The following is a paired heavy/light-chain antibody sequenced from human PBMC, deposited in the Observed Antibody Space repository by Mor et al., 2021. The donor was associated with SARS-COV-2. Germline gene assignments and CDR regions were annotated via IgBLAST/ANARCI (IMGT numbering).Heavy chain of an antibody. J-gene: IGHJ4*02. CDR1: GYTFTSYY. CDR2: INPSGGST. Sequence: QVQLVQSGAEVKKPGASVKVSCKASGYTFTSYYMHWVRQAPGQGLEWMGIINPSGGSTSYAQKFQGRVTMTRDTSTSTVYMELSSLRSEDTAVYYCARDHNHDSLRYFDWLFPGPYWGQGTLVTVSS. CDR3: ARDHNHDSLRYFDWLFPGPY. D-gene: IGHD3-9*01. V-gene: IGHV1-46*03.
Light chain of an antibody. J-gene: IGKJ5*01. CDR1: QSISSW. Sequence: DIQMTQSPSTLSASVGDRVTITCRASQSISSWLAWYQQKPGKAPKLLIYKASSLESGVPSRFSGSGSGTEFTLTISSLQPDDFATYYCQQYNSYSITFGQGTRLEIK. V-gene: IGKV1-5*03. CDR3: QQYNSYSIT. CDR2: KAS.